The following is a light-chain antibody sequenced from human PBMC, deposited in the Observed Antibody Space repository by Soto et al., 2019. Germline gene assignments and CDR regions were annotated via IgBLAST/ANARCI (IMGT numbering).Light chain of an antibody. V-gene: IGLV1-51*01. CDR2: DNT. CDR1: GSNIGTNH. Sequence: QSVLTQPPSVSAAPGQRVTISCSGSGSNIGTNHVSLYQHLPGTTPKLLIYDNTKRPSGIPDRFSGSKSGTSATLGITGLQTGYEADYYCGSWDSSLSVVVFGGGTKLTVL. J-gene: IGLJ2*01. CDR3: GSWDSSLSVVV.